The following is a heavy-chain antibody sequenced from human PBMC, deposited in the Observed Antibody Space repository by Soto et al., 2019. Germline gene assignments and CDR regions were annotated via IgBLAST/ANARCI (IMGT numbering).Heavy chain of an antibody. D-gene: IGHD4-4*01. Sequence: SGGSLRLSCTTSGFSFGEAAMTWVRQAPGKGLEWVGFIRNLAYGGTPEYATSVKGRFVISRDDSKSIAYLQMNSLKTEDTAVYYCARDRIGETTETRHYYGMDVWGQGTTVTVSS. J-gene: IGHJ6*02. CDR2: IRNLAYGGTP. CDR3: ARDRIGETTETRHYYGMDV. V-gene: IGHV3-49*04. CDR1: GFSFGEAA.